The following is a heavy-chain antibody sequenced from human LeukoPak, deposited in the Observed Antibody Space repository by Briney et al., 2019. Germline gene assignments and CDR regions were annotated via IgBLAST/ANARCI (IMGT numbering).Heavy chain of an antibody. Sequence: GESLKISCQGSGYSFTTYWIGWVRQMPGKGLEWMGIIYPGDSDTRYSPSSQGQVSISVDKSIRTAYLHWSTLKASDTAIYYCARRNSRDGLFEDYWGQGTLVTVSS. CDR3: ARRNSRDGLFEDY. CDR2: IYPGDSDT. D-gene: IGHD2/OR15-2a*01. V-gene: IGHV5-51*01. J-gene: IGHJ4*02. CDR1: GYSFTTYW.